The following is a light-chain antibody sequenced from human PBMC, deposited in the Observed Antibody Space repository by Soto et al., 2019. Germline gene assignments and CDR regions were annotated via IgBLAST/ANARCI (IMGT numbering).Light chain of an antibody. CDR2: EVT. CDR1: SSNVGGYKY. Sequence: QSALTQPPSASGSPGQSVTISCTGTSSNVGGYKYVSWYQHHPGKAPKVVIYEVTKRPSGVPDSFSGSQSGNTASLTVSVLQAEDEADYYCSSYGGTNNVVFGGGTKLTVL. CDR3: SSYGGTNNVV. V-gene: IGLV2-8*01. J-gene: IGLJ2*01.